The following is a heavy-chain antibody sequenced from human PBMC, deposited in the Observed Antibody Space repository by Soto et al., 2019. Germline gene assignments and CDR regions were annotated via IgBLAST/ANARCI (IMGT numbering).Heavy chain of an antibody. J-gene: IGHJ5*02. V-gene: IGHV1-2*04. CDR2: INPNSGGT. CDR3: ARDPTTTVTTSWFDP. CDR1: GYTFTGYY. Sequence: ASVKVSFKASGYTFTGYYMHWVRQAPGQGLEWMGWINPNSGGTNYAQKFQGWVTMTRDTSISTAYMELSRLRSDDTAVYYCARDPTTTVTTSWFDPWGQGTLVTVSS. D-gene: IGHD4-17*01.